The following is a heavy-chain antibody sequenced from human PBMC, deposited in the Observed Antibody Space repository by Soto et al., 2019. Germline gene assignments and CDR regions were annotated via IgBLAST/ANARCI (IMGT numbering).Heavy chain of an antibody. CDR1: GYTFTSYD. J-gene: IGHJ2*01. Sequence: QVQLVQSGAEVKKPGASVKVSCKASGYTFTSYDINWVRQAAGQGLEWIGWMNPNSGKAVYAQKFQGRVTMAGNTSIRTAYMELSSLRSDDTAVYFCARGLVVVSATYGYFDRWGRGTLVTVSS. CDR2: MNPNSGKA. CDR3: ARGLVVVSATYGYFDR. D-gene: IGHD2-15*01. V-gene: IGHV1-8*01.